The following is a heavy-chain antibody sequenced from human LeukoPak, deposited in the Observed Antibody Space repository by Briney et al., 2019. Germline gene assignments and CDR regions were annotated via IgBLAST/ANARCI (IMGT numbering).Heavy chain of an antibody. CDR1: GYTFTGYY. Sequence: GASVKVSCKASGYTFTGYYMHWVRQAPGQGLEWMGWINPNSGGTNYAQKFQGRVTMTRDTSISTAYMELSRLRSDDTAVYYCARGGSMVRGVIIHPANFDYWGQGTLVTVSS. CDR3: ARGGSMVRGVIIHPANFDY. CDR2: INPNSGGT. J-gene: IGHJ4*02. V-gene: IGHV1-2*02. D-gene: IGHD3-10*01.